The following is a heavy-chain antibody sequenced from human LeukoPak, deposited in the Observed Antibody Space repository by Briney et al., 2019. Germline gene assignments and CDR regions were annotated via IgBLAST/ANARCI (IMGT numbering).Heavy chain of an antibody. Sequence: GGSLRLSCAASGFTFSSYAMSWVRQAPGKGLEWVSAISGSGGSTYCADSVKGRFTISRDNSKNTLYLQMNSLRAEDTAVYYCANSYDSSGYNAFDIWGQGTMVTVSS. J-gene: IGHJ3*02. CDR1: GFTFSSYA. V-gene: IGHV3-23*01. CDR3: ANSYDSSGYNAFDI. D-gene: IGHD3-22*01. CDR2: ISGSGGST.